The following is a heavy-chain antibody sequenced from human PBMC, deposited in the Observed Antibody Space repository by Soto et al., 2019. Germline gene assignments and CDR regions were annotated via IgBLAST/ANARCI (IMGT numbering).Heavy chain of an antibody. J-gene: IGHJ2*01. CDR1: GFTFSTYT. CDR3: AKDGGFDYGFWDFDI. Sequence: QVQLVESGGGVVQPGRSLRLSCVASGFTFSTYTMHWVRQAPGKGLEWVAVISYDGSTKYYADSVKGRFTFSRDNSKNTLYLQMNSLRAEDTAGYYCAKDGGFDYGFWDFDIWGRGTLVTVSS. D-gene: IGHD4-17*01. V-gene: IGHV3-30-3*01. CDR2: ISYDGSTK.